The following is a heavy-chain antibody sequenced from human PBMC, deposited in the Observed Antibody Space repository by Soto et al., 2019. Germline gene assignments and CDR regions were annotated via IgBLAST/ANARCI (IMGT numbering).Heavy chain of an antibody. CDR3: ATHSIYYGDFDY. CDR1: GFTVSSNY. D-gene: IGHD4-17*01. CDR2: IYSGGST. Sequence: EVQLVESGGGLVQPGGSLRLSCAASGFTVSSNYMSWVRQAPGKGLEWVSVIYSGGSTYYADSVKGRFTISRDNTKNTLYLQMNSLRAEDTAVYYCATHSIYYGDFDYWGQGTLVTVSS. J-gene: IGHJ4*02. V-gene: IGHV3-66*01.